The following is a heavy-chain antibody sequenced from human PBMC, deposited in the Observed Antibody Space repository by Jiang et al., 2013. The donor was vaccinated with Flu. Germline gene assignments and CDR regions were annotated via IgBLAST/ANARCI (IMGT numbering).Heavy chain of an antibody. V-gene: IGHV1-69*01. CDR1: GGTFSSYA. D-gene: IGHD2-21*02. Sequence: SGAEVKKPGSSVKVSCKASGGTFSSYAISWVRQAPGQGLEWMGGIIPIFGTANYAQKFRGRVTITADESTSTAYMELSSLRSEDTAVYYCARAYCGGDCLDYYYYGMDVWGQGTTVTVSS. J-gene: IGHJ6*02. CDR2: IIPIFGTA. CDR3: ARAYCGGDCLDYYYYGMDV.